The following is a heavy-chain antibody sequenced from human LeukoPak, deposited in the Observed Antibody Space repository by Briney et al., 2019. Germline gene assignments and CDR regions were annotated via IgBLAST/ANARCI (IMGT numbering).Heavy chain of an antibody. CDR1: GYTFTSYY. J-gene: IGHJ5*02. V-gene: IGHV1-46*01. CDR3: ARVVDCSSTRCYSVGWYDP. Sequence: ASVKVSCKASGYTFTSYYMHWVRQAPGQGLEWMGIINPSGGSTSYAQKFQGRVSVTGDTFTSTVYMELSSLRSEDTAVYYCARVVDCSSTRCYSVGWYDPWGQGTLVTVSS. CDR2: INPSGGST. D-gene: IGHD2-2*02.